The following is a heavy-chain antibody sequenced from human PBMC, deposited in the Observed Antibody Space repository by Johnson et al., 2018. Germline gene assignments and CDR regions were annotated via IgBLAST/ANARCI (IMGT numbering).Heavy chain of an antibody. CDR2: ITWNGDTT. Sequence: EVQLLESGGGLVQPGRSLRLSCAASGFIFGDYAMHWVRQAPGKGLEWVSSITWNGDTTGYADSVKGRFTISRDNPKNSLYLQMNTLRNEDTAFYYCAKELGQGGDGYLIGAFDIWGQGTMVTVSS. V-gene: IGHV3-9*01. CDR3: AKELGQGGDGYLIGAFDI. J-gene: IGHJ3*02. CDR1: GFIFGDYA. D-gene: IGHD5-24*01.